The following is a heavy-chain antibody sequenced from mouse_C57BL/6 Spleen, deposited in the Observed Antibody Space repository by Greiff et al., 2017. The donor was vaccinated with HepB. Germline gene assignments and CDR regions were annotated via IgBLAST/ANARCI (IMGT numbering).Heavy chain of an antibody. J-gene: IGHJ4*01. V-gene: IGHV5-6*01. Sequence: EVKLVESGGDLVKPGGSLKLSCAASGFTFSSYGMSWVRQTPDKRLEWVATISSGGSYTYYPDSVKGRFTISRDNAKNTLYLQMSSLKSEDTAMYYCARHDYDRDYYAMDYWGQGTSVTVSS. CDR2: ISSGGSYT. CDR1: GFTFSSYG. D-gene: IGHD2-4*01. CDR3: ARHDYDRDYYAMDY.